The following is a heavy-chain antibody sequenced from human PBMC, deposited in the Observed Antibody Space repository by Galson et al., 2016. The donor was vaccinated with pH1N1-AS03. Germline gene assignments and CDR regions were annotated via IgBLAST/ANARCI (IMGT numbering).Heavy chain of an antibody. CDR3: GNSVEGV. V-gene: IGHV2-5*02. CDR1: GFSLTSAKMG. J-gene: IGHJ3*01. Sequence: PALVKPTQTLTLTCTYSGFSLTSAKMGVGWIRQPPGKALEYLALISWDDSKLYSPPLRSRLTITKDTSRNQVVLSMTNMQPVDTGTYYCGNSVEGVWGQGIKVTVSS. CDR2: ISWDDSK.